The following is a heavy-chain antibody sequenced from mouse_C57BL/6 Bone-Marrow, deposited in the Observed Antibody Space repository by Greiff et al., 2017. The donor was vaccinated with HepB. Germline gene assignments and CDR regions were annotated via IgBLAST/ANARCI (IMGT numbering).Heavy chain of an antibody. Sequence: VQLQQPGAELVKPGASVKLSCKASGYTFTSYWMHWVKQRPGQGLEWIGMIHPNSGSTNYNEKFKSKATLTVDKSSSTAYMQLSSLTSEDSAVYFCARVRLRREGFAYWGQGTLVTVSA. CDR3: ARVRLRREGFAY. D-gene: IGHD2-2*01. V-gene: IGHV1-64*01. CDR1: GYTFTSYW. CDR2: IHPNSGST. J-gene: IGHJ3*01.